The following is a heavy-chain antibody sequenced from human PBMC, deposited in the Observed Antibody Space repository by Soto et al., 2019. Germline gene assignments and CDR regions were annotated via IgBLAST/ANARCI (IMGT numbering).Heavy chain of an antibody. D-gene: IGHD6-13*01. CDR1: GFTFSSYG. Sequence: GGSLRLSCAASGFTFSSYGMHWVRQAPGKGLEWVAVISYDGSNKYYADSVKGRFTISRDNSKNTLYLQMNSLRAEDTAVYYCAKDREVAAAGTFDPWGQGTLVTVSS. CDR2: ISYDGSNK. CDR3: AKDREVAAAGTFDP. V-gene: IGHV3-30*18. J-gene: IGHJ5*02.